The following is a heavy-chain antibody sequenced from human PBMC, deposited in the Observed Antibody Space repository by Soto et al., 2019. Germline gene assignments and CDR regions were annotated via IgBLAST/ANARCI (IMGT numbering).Heavy chain of an antibody. CDR1: GGAFSSYA. V-gene: IGHV1-69*05. CDR3: AREESIMGRGVVYYYGMDV. J-gene: IGHJ6*02. Sequence: SVKVSCKASGGAFSSYAITWVRQAPGQGLEWIGVIIPVFDTRYYAQKFQGRVTITTDESTRTAYMELSSLRPDDTAVYYCAREESIMGRGVVYYYGMDVWGQGTTVTVSS. D-gene: IGHD3-10*01. CDR2: IIPVFDTR.